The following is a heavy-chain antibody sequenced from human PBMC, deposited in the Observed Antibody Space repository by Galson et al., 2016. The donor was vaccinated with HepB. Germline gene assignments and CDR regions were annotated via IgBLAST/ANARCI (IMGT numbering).Heavy chain of an antibody. CDR3: ARDPDPGDYDRRHYYYGMDV. CDR2: IYSSGST. J-gene: IGHJ6*02. D-gene: IGHD4-17*01. Sequence: ETLSLTCTVSGDSIGSNSYYWGWIRQPPGKGLEWIGSIYSSGSTYYNPSLKSRVTISVDTSKNQFSLKLSSVTAADTAVYYCARDPDPGDYDRRHYYYGMDVWGQGTTVTVSS. CDR1: GDSIGSNSYY. V-gene: IGHV4-39*07.